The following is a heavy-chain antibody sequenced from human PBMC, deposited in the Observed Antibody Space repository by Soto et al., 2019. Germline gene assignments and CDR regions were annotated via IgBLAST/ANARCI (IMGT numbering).Heavy chain of an antibody. D-gene: IGHD3-22*01. V-gene: IGHV1-46*01. CDR2: INPSGGST. CDR3: ARAFEDSSGYYYGAFDI. Sequence: GASVKVSCKXSGYTFTSYYMHWVRQAPGQGLEWMGIINPSGGSTSYAQKFQGRVTMTRDTSTSTVYMELSSLRSEDTAVYYCARAFEDSSGYYYGAFDIWGQGTMVTVSS. J-gene: IGHJ3*02. CDR1: GYTFTSYY.